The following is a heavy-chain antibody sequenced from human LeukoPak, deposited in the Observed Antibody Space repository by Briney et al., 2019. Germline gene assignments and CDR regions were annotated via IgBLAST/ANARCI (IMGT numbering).Heavy chain of an antibody. CDR1: GGSISSGASD. CDR3: ARAARQGFTMIVVPFFYFDF. CDR2: INHSGST. Sequence: TSQTLSLTCTVSGGSISSGASDWGWIRQHPKRGLEWVGYINHSGSTYYNPSLGSRVTMSVDTSKNQFSLKLSSVTAADSAVYYCARAARQGFTMIVVPFFYFDFWGRGTLVTVSS. V-gene: IGHV4-31*03. D-gene: IGHD3-22*01. J-gene: IGHJ2*01.